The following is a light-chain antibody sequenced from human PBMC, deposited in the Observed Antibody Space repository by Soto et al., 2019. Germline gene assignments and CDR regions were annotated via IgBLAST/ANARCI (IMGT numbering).Light chain of an antibody. Sequence: DIQMTQSPSSLSASVGDTVTITCRASQTITNYLNWYQEKPGTAPKVLIYAASNLQSGVPSRFSGSGSETDFTLTITSLQPEDFAVYYCQQSFSAPLTFGGGTKVEMK. CDR2: AAS. CDR1: QTITNY. CDR3: QQSFSAPLT. J-gene: IGKJ4*01. V-gene: IGKV1-39*01.